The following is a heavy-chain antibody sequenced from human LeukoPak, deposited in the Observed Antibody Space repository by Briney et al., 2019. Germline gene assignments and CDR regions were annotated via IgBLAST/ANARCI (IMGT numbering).Heavy chain of an antibody. Sequence: PGGSLRLSCSGFGFTVSSNDMNWVRQAPGKGLEWVSVIYSGGDTYYADSVKGRFTISRDNSKNTLYVEMHGLRAEDTAVYYCARRHASGNNVFDIWGQRTMVTVSS. J-gene: IGHJ3*02. CDR3: ARRHASGNNVFDI. CDR1: GFTVSSND. V-gene: IGHV3-53*01. CDR2: IYSGGDT. D-gene: IGHD3-10*01.